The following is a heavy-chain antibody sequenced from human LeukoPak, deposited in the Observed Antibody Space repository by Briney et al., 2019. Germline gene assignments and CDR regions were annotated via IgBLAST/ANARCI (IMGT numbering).Heavy chain of an antibody. CDR3: ARLRVSGYYLYYGMDV. Sequence: SETLSLTCTVSGGSISSDDYYWSWIRQPPGKGLEWTGYIYHSGSTNYNPSLKGRVTISVDTSKNQFSLKLSSVTAADTAVYYCARLRVSGYYLYYGMDVWGQGTTVTVSS. CDR1: GGSISSDDYY. CDR2: IYHSGST. V-gene: IGHV4-61*08. D-gene: IGHD3-22*01. J-gene: IGHJ6*02.